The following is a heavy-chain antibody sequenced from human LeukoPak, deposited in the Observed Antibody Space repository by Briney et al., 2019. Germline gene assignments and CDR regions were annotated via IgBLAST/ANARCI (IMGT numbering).Heavy chain of an antibody. CDR2: INPNSGGT. J-gene: IGHJ5*02. V-gene: IGHV1-2*02. D-gene: IGHD5-18*01. CDR1: GYTFTGYY. Sequence: ASVKVSCKASGYTFTGYYMHWVRQAPGQGLEWMGWINPNSGGTNYARKFQGRVTMTRDTSISTAYMELSRLRSDDTAVYYCARVDTFASYNWFDPWGQGTLVTVSS. CDR3: ARVDTFASYNWFDP.